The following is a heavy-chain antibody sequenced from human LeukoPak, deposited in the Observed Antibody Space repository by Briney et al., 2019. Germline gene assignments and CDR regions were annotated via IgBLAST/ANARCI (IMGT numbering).Heavy chain of an antibody. CDR1: GFTFSTYA. Sequence: GGSLRLSCGVSGFTFSTYAMSWVRQAPGKGLEWVSAISGSGTGTYYADSVQGRFIISRDYSKDTLSLQMNSLRAEDTAVYYCAKAYSNFAANSYYFDYWGQGTLVTVSS. D-gene: IGHD4-11*01. CDR2: ISGSGTGT. J-gene: IGHJ4*02. CDR3: AKAYSNFAANSYYFDY. V-gene: IGHV3-23*01.